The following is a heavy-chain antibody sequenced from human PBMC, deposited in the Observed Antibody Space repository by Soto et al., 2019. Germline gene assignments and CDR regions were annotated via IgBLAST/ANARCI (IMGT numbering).Heavy chain of an antibody. V-gene: IGHV3-53*04. CDR1: GFTVSSNY. Sequence: GGSLRLSCAASGFTVSSNYMSWVRQAPGKGLEWVSVIYSGGSTYYADSVKGRFTISRHNSKNTLYLQMNSLRAEDTAVYYCARGPPEGELIGPLWGQGTLVTVSS. D-gene: IGHD1-26*01. CDR2: IYSGGST. J-gene: IGHJ4*02. CDR3: ARGPPEGELIGPL.